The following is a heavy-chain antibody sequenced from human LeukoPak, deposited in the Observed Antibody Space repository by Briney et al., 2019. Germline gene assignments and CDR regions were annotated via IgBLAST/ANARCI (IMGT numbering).Heavy chain of an antibody. CDR1: GFTFSSYG. Sequence: GGSLRLSCAASGFTFSSYGMHWVRQAPGKGLEWVAVIWYDGSNKYYADSVKGRFTISRDNSKNTLYLQMNSLRAEDTAVYYCAREGAYCGGDCYSEAFDTWGQGTMVTVSS. V-gene: IGHV3-33*01. CDR2: IWYDGSNK. J-gene: IGHJ3*02. CDR3: AREGAYCGGDCYSEAFDT. D-gene: IGHD2-21*02.